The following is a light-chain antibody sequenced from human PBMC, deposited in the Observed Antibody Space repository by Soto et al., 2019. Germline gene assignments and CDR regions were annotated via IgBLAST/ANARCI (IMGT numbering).Light chain of an antibody. CDR2: SNS. V-gene: IGLV1-47*01. CDR1: TPNIGTYS. J-gene: IGLJ3*02. CDR3: AAWDDRLSGWV. Sequence: QAVVTQPPSASGTPGQRVTISCSGSTPNIGTYSVYWFQHLPGTAPKLLIHSNSQRPSGVPDRFSGSKSATSASLAISGLRSEHEGDYYCAAWDDRLSGWVFGGGTKLTVL.